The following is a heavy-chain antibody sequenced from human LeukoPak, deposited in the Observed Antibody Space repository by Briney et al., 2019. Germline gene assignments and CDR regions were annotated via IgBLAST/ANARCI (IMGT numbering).Heavy chain of an antibody. V-gene: IGHV3-7*05. D-gene: IGHD6-6*01. J-gene: IGHJ6*02. Sequence: GGSLRLSCAAPGFTFSSYWMSWVRQAPGKGLEWVANIKQEGSEEVYVDSVKGRFTISRDNAKNSLFLQMNTLRAEDTAVYYCARDPYSSTWSYGMDVWGQGTTVTVSS. CDR2: IKQEGSEE. CDR3: ARDPYSSTWSYGMDV. CDR1: GFTFSSYW.